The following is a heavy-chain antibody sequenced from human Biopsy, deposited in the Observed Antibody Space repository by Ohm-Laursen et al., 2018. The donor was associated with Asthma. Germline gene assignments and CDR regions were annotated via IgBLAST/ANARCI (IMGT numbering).Heavy chain of an antibody. CDR3: ARAIGTGDWYFDV. J-gene: IGHJ2*01. CDR2: IYYSGST. V-gene: IGHV4-4*02. Sequence: TLSLTCAVSGDSIRSNSWWTWVRQSPGRGLEWIGEIYYSGSTNYHPSLKGRVTISVAKSKNQFSLRLTSVTAADTAVYYCARAIGTGDWYFDVWGRGTLVTVSS. D-gene: IGHD1-1*01. CDR1: GDSIRSNSW.